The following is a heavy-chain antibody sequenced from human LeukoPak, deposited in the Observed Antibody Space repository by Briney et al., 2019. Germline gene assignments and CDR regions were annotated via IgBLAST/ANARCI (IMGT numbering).Heavy chain of an antibody. CDR2: IYYSGST. V-gene: IGHV4-31*03. CDR3: ARDDRDAFDI. Sequence: SETLSLTCTVSGGSISSGGYYWSWIRQHPGKGLEWTGYIYYSGSTYYNPSLKSRVTISVDTSKNQFSLKLSSVTAADTAVYYCARDDRDAFDIWGQGTMDTVSS. CDR1: GGSISSGGYY. J-gene: IGHJ3*02.